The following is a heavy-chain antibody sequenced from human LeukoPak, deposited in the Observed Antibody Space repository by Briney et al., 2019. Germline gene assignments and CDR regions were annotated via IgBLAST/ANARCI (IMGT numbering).Heavy chain of an antibody. D-gene: IGHD5-24*01. CDR1: GFTFDRYT. J-gene: IGHJ4*02. V-gene: IGHV3-43*01. CDR2: INGHGTT. Sequence: GGSLRLSCGASGFTFDRYTIHWVRQAPGKGLEWVSLINGHGTTYYADSVKGRFTVSRDNSKNSLYLQMNSLRTEDTAFYYCAKEMATIYFDYWGRGTLVTVSS. CDR3: AKEMATIYFDY.